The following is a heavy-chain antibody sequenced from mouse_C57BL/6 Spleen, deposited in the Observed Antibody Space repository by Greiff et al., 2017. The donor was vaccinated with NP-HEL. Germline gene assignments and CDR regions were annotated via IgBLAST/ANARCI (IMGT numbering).Heavy chain of an antibody. CDR3: ARDPYYYGSSYGGYFDV. CDR2: ISDGGSYT. D-gene: IGHD1-1*01. CDR1: GFTFSSYA. Sequence: EVHLVESGGGLVKPGGSLKLSCAASGFTFSSYAMSWVRQTPEKRLEWVATISDGGSYTYYPDNVKGRFTISRDNAKNNLYLQMSHLKSEDTAMYYCARDPYYYGSSYGGYFDVWGTGTTVTVSS. J-gene: IGHJ1*03. V-gene: IGHV5-4*01.